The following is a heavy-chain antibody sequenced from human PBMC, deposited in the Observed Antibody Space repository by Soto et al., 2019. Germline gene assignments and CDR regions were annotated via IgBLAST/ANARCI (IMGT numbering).Heavy chain of an antibody. Sequence: QVQLVESGGGLVKPGGSLRLSCAASGFTFSDYYMTWIRQAPGKGLEWVSYISSRGSTISYADSVKGRFTISRDNPKNSLYLQMNSLRAEDTAVYYCAREGYYSVYDMDVWGQGTTVTVSS. CDR3: AREGYYSVYDMDV. CDR2: ISSRGSTI. CDR1: GFTFSDYY. J-gene: IGHJ6*02. D-gene: IGHD3-22*01. V-gene: IGHV3-11*01.